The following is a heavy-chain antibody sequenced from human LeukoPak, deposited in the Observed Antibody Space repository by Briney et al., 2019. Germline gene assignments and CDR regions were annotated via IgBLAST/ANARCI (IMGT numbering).Heavy chain of an antibody. Sequence: SETLSLTCTVSGGSISSSSYYWGWIRQPPGKGREWIGSIYYSGSTYYNPSLKSRVTISVDTSKNQFSLKLSSVTAADTAVYYCARLRTLTYYDFWSGYYPNDAFDIWGQGTMVTVSS. CDR1: GGSISSSSYY. V-gene: IGHV4-39*01. CDR2: IYYSGST. D-gene: IGHD3-3*01. J-gene: IGHJ3*02. CDR3: ARLRTLTYYDFWSGYYPNDAFDI.